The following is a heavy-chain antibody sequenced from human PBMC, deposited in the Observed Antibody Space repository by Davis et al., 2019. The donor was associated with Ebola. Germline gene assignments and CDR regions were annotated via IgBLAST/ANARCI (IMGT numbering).Heavy chain of an antibody. Sequence: PGGSLRLSCAASGFTFDDYAMHWVRQAPGKGLEWVSGISCNSGSIGYADSVKGRFTISRDNAKNSLYLQMNSLRAEDTALYYCAKDAGVVVAEYYFDYWGQGTLVTVSS. D-gene: IGHD2-15*01. CDR3: AKDAGVVVAEYYFDY. V-gene: IGHV3-9*01. CDR1: GFTFDDYA. CDR2: ISCNSGSI. J-gene: IGHJ4*02.